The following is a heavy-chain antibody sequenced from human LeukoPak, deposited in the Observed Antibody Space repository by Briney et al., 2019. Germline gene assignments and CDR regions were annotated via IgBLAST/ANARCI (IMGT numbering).Heavy chain of an antibody. Sequence: SETLSLTCSVSGGSISSFFWNWIRQPAGKGLEWIGRIYTSGDTNYNPSLKSRVTMSIGTSKNQFSLRLTSVTAADTAVYYCARDYGGNPFDYWGQGTLVTVSS. CDR2: IYTSGDT. J-gene: IGHJ4*02. CDR3: ARDYGGNPFDY. D-gene: IGHD3-10*01. V-gene: IGHV4-4*07. CDR1: GGSISSFF.